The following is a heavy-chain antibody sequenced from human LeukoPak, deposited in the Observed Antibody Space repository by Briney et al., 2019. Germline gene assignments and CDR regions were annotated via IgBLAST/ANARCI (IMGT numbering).Heavy chain of an antibody. CDR1: GGTFSSYA. Sequence: ASVKVSCKASGGTFSSYAISWVRQAPGQGLEWMGRIIPILGTANYAQKFQGRVTITADKSTSTAYMELSSLRSEDTAVYYCARRYYDSSGYYYYYYYGMDVWGQGTTVTVSS. CDR3: ARRYYDSSGYYYYYYYGMDV. CDR2: IIPILGTA. V-gene: IGHV1-69*04. D-gene: IGHD3-22*01. J-gene: IGHJ6*02.